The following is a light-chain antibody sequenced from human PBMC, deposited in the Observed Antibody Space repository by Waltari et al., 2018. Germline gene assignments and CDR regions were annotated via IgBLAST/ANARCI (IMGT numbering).Light chain of an antibody. CDR3: QQYNTYAT. V-gene: IGKV1-5*01. CDR1: QRISVW. CDR2: DAS. Sequence: DIQMTQSPSTLSTSVGDRVTITCRASQRISVWLAWYQQKPGKAPNLLIYDASRLESGVPSRFSGSGSGTEFTLTISSLQADDFATYYCQQYNTYATFGQGTKVEIK. J-gene: IGKJ1*01.